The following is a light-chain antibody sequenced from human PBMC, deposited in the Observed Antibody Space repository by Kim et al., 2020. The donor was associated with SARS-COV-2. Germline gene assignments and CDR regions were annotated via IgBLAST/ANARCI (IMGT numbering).Light chain of an antibody. Sequence: QSALTQPASVSGSPGQSITISCTGTSSDVGSYSLVSWYQQHPGKAPKLMIYEVNKRPSGVSNRLSASKSGNTASLTISGLQSEDEADYYCCSYAGSTTFVFGTGTKVTVL. V-gene: IGLV2-23*02. J-gene: IGLJ1*01. CDR2: EVN. CDR1: SSDVGSYSL. CDR3: CSYAGSTTFV.